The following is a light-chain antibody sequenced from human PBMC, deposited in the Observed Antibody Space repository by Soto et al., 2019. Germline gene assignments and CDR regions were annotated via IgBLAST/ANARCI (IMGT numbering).Light chain of an antibody. CDR1: QSVGTY. CDR3: QQRYNWPNT. J-gene: IGKJ2*01. CDR2: DAS. Sequence: EIVLTQSPATLSLSPGERATLSCRASQSVGTYLAWYQHNPGQAPRLLIYDASNRATGIPARFSGSGSGKDFTLTISSPEPEDFAVYYCQQRYNWPNTFGQGTKLEIK. V-gene: IGKV3-11*01.